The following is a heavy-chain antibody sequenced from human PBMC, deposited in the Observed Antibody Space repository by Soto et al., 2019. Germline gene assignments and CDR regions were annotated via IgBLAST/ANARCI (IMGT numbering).Heavy chain of an antibody. D-gene: IGHD6-19*01. J-gene: IGHJ1*01. CDR3: AREEYSSGTGYLQH. CDR1: GFTFSSYG. CDR2: IWYDGSNE. Sequence: QVQLVESGGGVVQPGRSLRLSCAASGFTFSSYGMHWVRQAPGKGLEWVALIWYDGSNEYYVDSVKGRFTISRDNSKNTMFLQMNSLRAEDTAMYYCAREEYSSGTGYLQHGGQGTLGTVSS. V-gene: IGHV3-33*01.